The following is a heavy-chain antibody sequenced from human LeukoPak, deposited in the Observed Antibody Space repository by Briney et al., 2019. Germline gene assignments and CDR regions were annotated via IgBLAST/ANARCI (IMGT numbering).Heavy chain of an antibody. Sequence: GGSLRLSCAASGFTLSYYWMSWVRQAPGKGLEWVANIKQDGSEKYYVDSVKGRFTISRDNAKNSLYLQMNSLKAEGTAVYYCARYGNGAWLGHYAFDMWGQGTMVTVSS. CDR2: IKQDGSEK. CDR3: ARYGNGAWLGHYAFDM. D-gene: IGHD6-19*01. CDR1: GFTLSYYW. V-gene: IGHV3-7*01. J-gene: IGHJ3*02.